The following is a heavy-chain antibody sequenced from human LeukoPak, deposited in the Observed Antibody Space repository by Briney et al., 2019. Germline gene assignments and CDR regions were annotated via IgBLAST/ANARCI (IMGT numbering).Heavy chain of an antibody. Sequence: SETLSLTCTVSGGSLSSSTHYWGWIRQPPGKGLEWMGSIHYSGSTYYDPSLKSRVTISVDMSKNQFSLKLSSVTAADTAVYYCARSYRSSSCYAVGTFVIWGQGTVVTVSS. CDR2: IHYSGST. D-gene: IGHD2-2*01. CDR1: GGSLSSSTHY. CDR3: ARSYRSSSCYAVGTFVI. V-gene: IGHV4-39*01. J-gene: IGHJ3*02.